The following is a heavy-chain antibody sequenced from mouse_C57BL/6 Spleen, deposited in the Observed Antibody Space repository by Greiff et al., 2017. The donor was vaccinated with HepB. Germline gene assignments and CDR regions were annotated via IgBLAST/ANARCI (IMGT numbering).Heavy chain of an antibody. J-gene: IGHJ3*01. D-gene: IGHD1-1*01. V-gene: IGHV1-26*01. CDR3: ARIYYCGSSYEFAD. CDR1: GYTFTDYY. CDR2: INPNNGGT. Sequence: VQLQQSGPELVKPGASVKISCKASGYTFTDYYMNWVKQSHGKSLEWIGDINPNNGGTSFNQKFKGKATLTVDKSSSTAYMELRSLTSEDSAVYDCARIYYCGSSYEFADWGQGTLVTVSA.